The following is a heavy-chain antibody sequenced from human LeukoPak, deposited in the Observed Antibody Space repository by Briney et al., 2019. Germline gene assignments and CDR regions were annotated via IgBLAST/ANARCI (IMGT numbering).Heavy chain of an antibody. CDR3: ARRFYSSSWYNWFDP. V-gene: IGHV4-59*12. CDR2: IYYSGST. Sequence: SETLSLTCTVSGGSISSYYWSWIRQPPGKGLEWIGYIYYSGSTNYNPSLKSRVTISVDTSKNQFSLKLSSVTAADTAVYYCARRFYSSSWYNWFDPWGQGTLVTVSS. CDR1: GGSISSYY. J-gene: IGHJ5*02. D-gene: IGHD6-13*01.